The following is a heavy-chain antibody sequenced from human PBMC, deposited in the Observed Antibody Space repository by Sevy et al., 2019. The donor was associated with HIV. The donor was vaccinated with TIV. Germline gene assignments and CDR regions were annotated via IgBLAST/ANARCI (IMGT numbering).Heavy chain of an antibody. Sequence: GGSLRLSCAAPGFIFSGYWMTWVRQAPGKGLEWVANIKFDGSEKYYVDSVKGRFTISRDNAKNSLFLQMNSLRAADTAVYYCARGRYCSGGGCYIDYWGQEPWSPSPQ. CDR2: IKFDGSEK. CDR1: GFIFSGYW. D-gene: IGHD2-15*01. V-gene: IGHV3-7*01. J-gene: IGHJ4*01. CDR3: ARGRYCSGGGCYIDY.